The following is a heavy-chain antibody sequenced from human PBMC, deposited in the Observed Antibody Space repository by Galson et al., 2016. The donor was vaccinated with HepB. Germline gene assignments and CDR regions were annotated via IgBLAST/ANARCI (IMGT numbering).Heavy chain of an antibody. Sequence: SVKVSCKASGYTFTDYYIHWVRQAPGQGLEWMGWINPNSGGTNYAQKFQGWVTMTKDTSISTVYMELSRLRSDDTAVYYCARAEYRVVRGIFGAGTGGDYYYVMDVWGQGTTVTVSS. V-gene: IGHV1-2*04. CDR1: GYTFTDYY. D-gene: IGHD3-10*01. CDR2: INPNSGGT. CDR3: ARAEYRVVRGIFGAGTGGDYYYVMDV. J-gene: IGHJ6*02.